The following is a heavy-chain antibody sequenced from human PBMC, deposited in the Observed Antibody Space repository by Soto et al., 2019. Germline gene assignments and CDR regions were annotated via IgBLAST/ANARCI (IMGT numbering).Heavy chain of an antibody. J-gene: IGHJ4*02. CDR2: IYYSGST. CDR1: GGSISSSTYF. CDR3: ARQKQSSYWRHHFDN. Sequence: QLQLQESGPGLVKPSETLSLTFSVSGGSISSSTYFWAWIRQPTGQGLEWIGSIYYSGSTNHNPSLKSRVTMSVDTSKNHFSLKLSSVTAADTAVYYCARQKQSSYWRHHFDNWGQGTLVTVSS. V-gene: IGHV4-39*01. D-gene: IGHD2-15*01.